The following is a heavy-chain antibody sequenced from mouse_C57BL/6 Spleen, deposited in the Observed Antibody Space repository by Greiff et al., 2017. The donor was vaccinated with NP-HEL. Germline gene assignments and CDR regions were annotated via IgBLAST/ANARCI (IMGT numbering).Heavy chain of an antibody. J-gene: IGHJ3*01. D-gene: IGHD2-12*01. CDR1: GYTFTDYD. V-gene: IGHV1-15*01. CDR2: IDPETGGT. CDR3: TGGRYDGGFAY. Sequence: QVQLQQSGAELVRPGASVTLSCKASGYTFTDYDMHWVKQTPVHGLEWIGAIDPETGGTAYNQKFKGKAILTADKSSSTAYMELRSLTSEDSAVYYCTGGRYDGGFAYWGQGTLVTVSA.